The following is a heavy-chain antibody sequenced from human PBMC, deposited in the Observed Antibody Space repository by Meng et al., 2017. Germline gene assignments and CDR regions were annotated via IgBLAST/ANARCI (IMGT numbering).Heavy chain of an antibody. J-gene: IGHJ6*02. V-gene: IGHV1-24*01. CDR1: GYTLTELS. Sequence: ASVKVSCKVSGYTLTELSMHWVRQAPGKGLEWMGGFDPEDGETIYAQKFQGRVTMTEDTSTDTAYMELSSLRSEDTAAYYCATDGSTRNYYYGMDVWGQGTTVTVSS. D-gene: IGHD2-2*01. CDR3: ATDGSTRNYYYGMDV. CDR2: FDPEDGET.